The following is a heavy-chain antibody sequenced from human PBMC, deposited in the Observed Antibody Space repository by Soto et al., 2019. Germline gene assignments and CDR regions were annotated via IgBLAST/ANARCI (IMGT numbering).Heavy chain of an antibody. CDR1: GFTFSSYG. CDR2: IWYDGSNK. CDR3: AREGYCSSTSCHTNAFDI. J-gene: IGHJ3*02. Sequence: SGGSLRLSCAASGFTFSSYGMHWVRQAPGKGLEWVAVIWYDGSNKYYADSVKGRFTISRDNSKNTLYLQMNSLRAEDTAVYYCAREGYCSSTSCHTNAFDIWGQGTMVTVSS. V-gene: IGHV3-33*01. D-gene: IGHD2-2*01.